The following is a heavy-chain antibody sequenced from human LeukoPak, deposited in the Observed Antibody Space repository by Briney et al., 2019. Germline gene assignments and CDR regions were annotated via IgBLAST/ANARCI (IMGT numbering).Heavy chain of an antibody. D-gene: IGHD2-2*01. V-gene: IGHV3-74*01. CDR1: GFTFSRYL. CDR3: VRAEKQIRKCTSTNCLFDY. Sequence: PGGSLRLSCAASGFTFSRYLMHWVRQGPGKELVWVSRINTDGSTTAYAGSVKGRFTISRDNAENTLYLQMNSLRTDDTADYYFVRAEKQIRKCTSTNCLFDYWGQGTLVTVSS. CDR2: INTDGSTT. J-gene: IGHJ4*02.